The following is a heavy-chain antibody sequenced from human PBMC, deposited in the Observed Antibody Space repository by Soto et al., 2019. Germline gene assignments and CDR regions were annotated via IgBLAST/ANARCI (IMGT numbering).Heavy chain of an antibody. J-gene: IGHJ6*03. CDR1: VFTFSSYG. D-gene: IGHD3-9*01. CDR2: IWYDGSNK. V-gene: IGHV3-33*01. CDR3: ARDPLNYYILTGYYIGMRYYYYYMDV. Sequence: GALRISCAPSVFTFSSYGMHWVRQTPDKGLECVAVIWYDGSNKYYADSVKGRFTISRENSKNTLYLQMNSLRAEDTAVYYCARDPLNYYILTGYYIGMRYYYYYMDVWRKGTTVTVSS.